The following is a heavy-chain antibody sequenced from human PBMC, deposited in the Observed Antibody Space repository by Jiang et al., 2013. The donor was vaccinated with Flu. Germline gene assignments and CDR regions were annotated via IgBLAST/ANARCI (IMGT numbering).Heavy chain of an antibody. V-gene: IGHV4-39*01. CDR2: IHYSGST. CDR1: GGSTSNSDCY. D-gene: IGHD2-15*01. CDR3: ERHLGSKNGGLFHY. J-gene: IGHJ4*02. Sequence: LLKPSETLSLTCSVSGGSTSNSDCYWGWVRQPPGKGLEWIGSIHYSGSTYYNPSLKSRVTISVDTSKNQFSLKLSSVTAADTAVYYCERHLGSKNGGLFHYWGQGTLVTVSS.